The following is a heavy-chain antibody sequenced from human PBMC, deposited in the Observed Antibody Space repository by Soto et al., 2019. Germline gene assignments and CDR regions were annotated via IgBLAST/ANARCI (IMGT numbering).Heavy chain of an antibody. CDR1: GGSISSYF. CDR3: ARVIGGWYEHDY. V-gene: IGHV4-59*01. CDR2: IYYSGST. D-gene: IGHD6-19*01. Sequence: SETLSLTCTVSGGSISSYFWSWIRQPPGKGLEWIGYIYYSGSTEYNPSVKSRVTMSVDTSKNQFSLKLSSVTAADTAVYYCARVIGGWYEHDYWGQGTLVTVSS. J-gene: IGHJ4*02.